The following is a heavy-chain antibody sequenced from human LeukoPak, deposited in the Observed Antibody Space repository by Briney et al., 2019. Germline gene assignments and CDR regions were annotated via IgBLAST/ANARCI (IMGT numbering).Heavy chain of an antibody. D-gene: IGHD6-13*01. CDR1: GYSINSGYY. CDR3: ARRPIAAAGTPLPIVYGP. J-gene: IGHJ5*02. CDR2: IYHSGST. V-gene: IGHV4-38-2*02. Sequence: SETLSLTCTVSGYSINSGYYWGWIRQPPGKGLEWIGSIYHSGSTYYNPSLKSRVTISVDTSKNQFSLKLSSVTAADTAVYYCARRPIAAAGTPLPIVYGPWGQGTLVTVSS.